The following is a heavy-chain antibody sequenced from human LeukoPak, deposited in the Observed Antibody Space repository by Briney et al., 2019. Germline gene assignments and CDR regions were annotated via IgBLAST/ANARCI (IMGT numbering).Heavy chain of an antibody. V-gene: IGHV3-53*01. CDR2: IYSGGST. CDR1: GFTVSSNY. Sequence: GGSLRLSCAASGFTVSSNYMSWVRQAPGKGLEWVSVIYSGGSTYYADSVKGRFTISRDNSKNTLYLQMNSLRAEDTAVYYCARVHYYYYMDVWGKGTAVTVSS. J-gene: IGHJ6*03. CDR3: ARVHYYYYMDV.